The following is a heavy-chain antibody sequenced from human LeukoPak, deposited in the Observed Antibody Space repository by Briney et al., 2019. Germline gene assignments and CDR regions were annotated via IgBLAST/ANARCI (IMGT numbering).Heavy chain of an antibody. CDR2: ISYDGSNK. Sequence: GGSLRLSCAASGFTFSSYAMHWVRQAPGKGLEWVAVISYDGSNKYYADSVKGRFTISRDNSKNTLYLQMNSLRAEDTAVYYCARVEDDSSGWYLDYWGQGTLVTVSS. CDR1: GFTFSSYA. D-gene: IGHD6-19*01. V-gene: IGHV3-30-3*01. J-gene: IGHJ4*02. CDR3: ARVEDDSSGWYLDY.